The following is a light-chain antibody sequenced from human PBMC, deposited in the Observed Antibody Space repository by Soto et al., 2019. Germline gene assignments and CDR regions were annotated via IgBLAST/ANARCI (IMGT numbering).Light chain of an antibody. CDR1: QSMSTNY. Sequence: EIVLAQYPDTLSLSPGERATLSCRTSQSMSTNYLAWYQQKSGQPPRLLTYGASIRATGIPDRFSGSGSGTDFTLTIIRLEPEDFAVYYCHQYDSSPLTFGGGAKVEIK. V-gene: IGKV3-20*01. CDR2: GAS. J-gene: IGKJ4*01. CDR3: HQYDSSPLT.